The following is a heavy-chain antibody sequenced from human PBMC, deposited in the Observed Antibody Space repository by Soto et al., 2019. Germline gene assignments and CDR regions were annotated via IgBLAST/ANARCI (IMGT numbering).Heavy chain of an antibody. D-gene: IGHD5-12*01. J-gene: IGHJ4*02. Sequence: PGGSLRLSCAASGFTFSSSAMHWVRQAPGKGLEWVAVISYDGRNKYYADSVKGRFTISRDNSKNTLYLQMNSLRAEDTAVYYCALSRDGYNYENYWGQGTLVTVSS. CDR2: ISYDGRNK. V-gene: IGHV3-30*04. CDR1: GFTFSSSA. CDR3: ALSRDGYNYENY.